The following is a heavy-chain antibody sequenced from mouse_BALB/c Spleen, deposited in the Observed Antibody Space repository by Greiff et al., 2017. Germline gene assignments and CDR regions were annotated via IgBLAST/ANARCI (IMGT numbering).Heavy chain of an antibody. J-gene: IGHJ4*01. V-gene: IGHV1-54*01. CDR1: GYAFTNYL. D-gene: IGHD1-1*01. Sequence: QVQLKESGAELVRPGTSVKVSCKASGYAFTNYLIEWVKQRPGQGLEWIGVINPGSGGTNYNEKFKGKATLTADKSSSTAYMQLSSLTSDDSAVYFCARMVVDAMDYWGQGTSVTVSS. CDR3: ARMVVDAMDY. CDR2: INPGSGGT.